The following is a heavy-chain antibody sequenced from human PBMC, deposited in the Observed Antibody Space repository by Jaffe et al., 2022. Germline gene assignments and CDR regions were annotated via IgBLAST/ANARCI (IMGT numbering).Heavy chain of an antibody. Sequence: QVQLQQWGAGLLKPSETLSLTCAVYGGSFSGYYWSWIRQPPGKGLEWIGEINHSGSTNYNPSLKSRVTISVDTSKNQFSLKLSSVTAADTAVYYCASYKGWVRGVDYWGQGTLVTVSS. CDR3: ASYKGWVRGVDY. J-gene: IGHJ4*02. D-gene: IGHD3-10*01. CDR1: GGSFSGYY. CDR2: INHSGST. V-gene: IGHV4-34*01.